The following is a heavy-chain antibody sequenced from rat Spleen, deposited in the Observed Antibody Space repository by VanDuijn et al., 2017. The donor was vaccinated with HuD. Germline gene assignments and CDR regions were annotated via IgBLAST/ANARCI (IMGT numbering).Heavy chain of an antibody. CDR2: INSAGSS. V-gene: IGHV3-3*01. Sequence: VQLQESGPGLVKPSQSLSLTCSVAAYSITSSYRWSWIRQFPGNKLEWMGYINSAGSSNYNPSLKSRISITRDTSKNQFFLQVNSVTTEDTATYYCAWGNSFDYWGQGVMVTVSS. CDR1: AYSITSSYR. J-gene: IGHJ2*01. CDR3: AWGNSFDY.